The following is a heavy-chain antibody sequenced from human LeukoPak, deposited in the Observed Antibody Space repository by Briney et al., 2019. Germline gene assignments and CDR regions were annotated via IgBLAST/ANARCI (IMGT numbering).Heavy chain of an antibody. CDR1: GFTFSNYW. V-gene: IGHV3-7*03. D-gene: IGHD3-10*01. CDR3: ARGGEDSPLWFEPKQYHFDC. Sequence: GGSLRLSCAASGFTFSNYWMSWVRQAPGKGLEWVANIKQDGSDIYYVDSVKGRFTISRDDSKNTVFLQMNSLRAEDTALYYCARGGEDSPLWFEPKQYHFDCWGQGALVTVSS. J-gene: IGHJ4*02. CDR2: IKQDGSDI.